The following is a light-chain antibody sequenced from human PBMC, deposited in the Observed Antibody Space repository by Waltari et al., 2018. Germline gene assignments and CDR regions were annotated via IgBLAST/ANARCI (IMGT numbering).Light chain of an antibody. CDR1: SGDIGTYNY. CDR2: DVS. CDR3: SSYSTTNTWI. V-gene: IGLV2-14*03. J-gene: IGLJ2*01. Sequence: QSALTQPASVSGSPGQSITISCTGTSGDIGTYNYVSWYQQYTDRAPELLIYDVSHRPSRISNRFSGSKSGYTTSLTISDLQAEDEADYFCSSYSTTNTWIFGGGTRLTV.